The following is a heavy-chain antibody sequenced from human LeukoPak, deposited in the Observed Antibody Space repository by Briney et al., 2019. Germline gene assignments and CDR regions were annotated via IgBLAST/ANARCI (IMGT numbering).Heavy chain of an antibody. Sequence: GASVKVSCKASGYTFTGYYMHWVRQAPGQGLEWMGWINPNNGDTSYVQKFQGRVTLTRDMSISTGYMELSRLTSDDTAIYYCARDGAHALDIWGQGTKVTVSS. CDR3: ARDGAHALDI. CDR1: GYTFTGYY. J-gene: IGHJ3*02. D-gene: IGHD3-10*01. CDR2: INPNNGDT. V-gene: IGHV1-2*02.